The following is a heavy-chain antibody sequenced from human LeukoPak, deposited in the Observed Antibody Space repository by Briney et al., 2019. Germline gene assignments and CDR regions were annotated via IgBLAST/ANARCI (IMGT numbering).Heavy chain of an antibody. D-gene: IGHD1-14*01. CDR1: GFTFTNYW. CDR3: ARGRVKLTYDAFDI. CDR2: IKTDGFDT. V-gene: IGHV3-74*01. Sequence: GGSLRLSCAASGFTFTNYWMHWVRQVPGKGLEWVSRIKTDGFDTDYADSVKGRFIISRDNAQNTLFLQMHSLRAEDTAVYFCARGRVKLTYDAFDIWGQGTMVTVSS. J-gene: IGHJ3*02.